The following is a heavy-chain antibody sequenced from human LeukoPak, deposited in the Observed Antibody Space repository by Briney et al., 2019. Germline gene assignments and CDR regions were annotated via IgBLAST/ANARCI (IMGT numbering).Heavy chain of an antibody. D-gene: IGHD2-15*01. CDR2: IYHSGST. CDR3: ARLGYCSGGSCYHH. CDR1: GGSISSGGYS. Sequence: SQTLSLTCAVSGGSISSGGYSWSWIRQPPGKGLEWIGYIYHSGSTYYNPSLKSRVTISVDRSKNQFSLKLSSVTAADTAVYYCARLGYCSGGSCYHHWGQGTLVTVSS. V-gene: IGHV4-30-2*01. J-gene: IGHJ5*02.